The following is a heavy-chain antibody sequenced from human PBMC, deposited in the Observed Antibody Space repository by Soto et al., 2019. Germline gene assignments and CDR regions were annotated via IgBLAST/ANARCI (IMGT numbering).Heavy chain of an antibody. CDR3: ARVYSGSYSDY. Sequence: TSETLSLTCAVSGGSIISNNWWSWVRQPPGKGLEWIGEIFHSGSTHYNPSLKTRVTISVDKSKNQFSLKLISVTAADTAVYYCARVYSGSYSDYRGQGTLVTVSS. V-gene: IGHV4-4*02. J-gene: IGHJ4*02. CDR1: GGSIISNNW. D-gene: IGHD1-26*01. CDR2: IFHSGST.